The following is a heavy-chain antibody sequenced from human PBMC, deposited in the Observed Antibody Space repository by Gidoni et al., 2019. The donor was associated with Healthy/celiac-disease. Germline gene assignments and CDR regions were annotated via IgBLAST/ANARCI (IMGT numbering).Heavy chain of an antibody. D-gene: IGHD2-2*01. CDR3: AKEFLNCSSTSCPYYYYYYGMDV. Sequence: EVQLLESGGGLVQPGGSLRLPCAASGFTFSSYAMHWVRQAPGKGLEWVSAISGSGGSTYYADSVKGRFTISRDNSKNTLYLQMNSLRAEDTAVYYCAKEFLNCSSTSCPYYYYYYGMDVWGQGTTVTVSS. V-gene: IGHV3-23*01. CDR2: ISGSGGST. J-gene: IGHJ6*02. CDR1: GFTFSSYA.